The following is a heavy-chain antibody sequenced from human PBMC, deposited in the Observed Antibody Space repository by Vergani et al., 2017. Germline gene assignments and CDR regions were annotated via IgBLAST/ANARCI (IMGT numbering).Heavy chain of an antibody. D-gene: IGHD3-10*01. CDR2: ISSSSSTI. CDR1: GFTFSSYS. J-gene: IGHJ6*02. Sequence: EVQLVESGGGLVQPGGSLRLSCAASGFTFSSYSMNWVRQAPGKGLEWVSYISSSSSTIYYADSVKGRFTISRDNAKNSLYLQMNSLRAEDTAVYYCARDAMVRGIPRYYYGMDVWGQGTTVTVS. V-gene: IGHV3-48*01. CDR3: ARDAMVRGIPRYYYGMDV.